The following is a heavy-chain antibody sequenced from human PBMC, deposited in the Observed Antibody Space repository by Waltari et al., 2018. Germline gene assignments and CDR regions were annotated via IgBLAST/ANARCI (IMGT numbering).Heavy chain of an antibody. J-gene: IGHJ4*02. Sequence: QLQLQESGPGLVKPSETLSLTCTVSGGSISSSSYYWGWIRQPPGKGLEWIGSIYYSGSTYYNPSLKSRVTISVDTSKNQFSLKLSSVTAADTAVYYCARHSLSITGTTAYYFDYWGQGTLVTVSS. CDR2: IYYSGST. CDR1: GGSISSSSYY. D-gene: IGHD1-7*01. V-gene: IGHV4-39*01. CDR3: ARHSLSITGTTAYYFDY.